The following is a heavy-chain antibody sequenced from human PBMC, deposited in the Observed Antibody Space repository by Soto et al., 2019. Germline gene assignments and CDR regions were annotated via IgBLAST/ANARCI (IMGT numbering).Heavy chain of an antibody. V-gene: IGHV4-61*08. CDR3: ARLGDRLVTNWFDP. J-gene: IGHJ5*02. CDR2: IYYSGST. D-gene: IGHD3-16*01. Sequence: SETLSLTCTVSGGSISSGGYYWSWIRQHPGKGLEWIGYIYYSGSTNYNPSLKSRVTISVDTSKNQFSLKLSSVTAADTAVYYCARLGDRLVTNWFDPWGQGTLVTVSS. CDR1: GGSISSGGYY.